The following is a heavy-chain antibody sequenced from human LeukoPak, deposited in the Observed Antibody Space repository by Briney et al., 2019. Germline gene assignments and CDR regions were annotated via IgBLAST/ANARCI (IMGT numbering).Heavy chain of an antibody. CDR3: ARGSKWFGELIRRGEYYFDY. CDR1: GFTLSSYD. D-gene: IGHD3-10*01. Sequence: GRSLRLSSAASGFTLSSYDIHWVRQAPGKGLEWVAGISYDGSKKYYADSVKGRLTISRDNSKNTLYLQMNSLRAEDTAVYYCARGSKWFGELIRRGEYYFDYWGQGTLVTVSS. V-gene: IGHV3-30*04. J-gene: IGHJ4*02. CDR2: ISYDGSKK.